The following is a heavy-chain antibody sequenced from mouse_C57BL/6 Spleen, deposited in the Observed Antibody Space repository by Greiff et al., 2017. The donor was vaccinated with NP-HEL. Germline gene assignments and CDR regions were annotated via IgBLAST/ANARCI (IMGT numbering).Heavy chain of an antibody. Sequence: QVQLQQSGAELARPGASVKMSCKASGYTFTSYTMHWVKQRPGQGLEWIGYINPSSGYTKYNQKFKDKATLTADKSSSTAYMQLSSLTSEDSAVYYCAREDRLTGTFDDWGKGTTLTVSS. CDR2: INPSSGYT. D-gene: IGHD4-1*01. CDR1: GYTFTSYT. CDR3: AREDRLTGTFDD. J-gene: IGHJ2*01. V-gene: IGHV1-4*01.